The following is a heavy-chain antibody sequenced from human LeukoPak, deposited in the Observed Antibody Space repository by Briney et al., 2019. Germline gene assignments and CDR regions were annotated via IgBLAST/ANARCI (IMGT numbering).Heavy chain of an antibody. D-gene: IGHD6-19*01. CDR1: GGSISSSSYY. CDR3: ARRNRQWLVPGET. CDR2: IYYGGST. J-gene: IGHJ4*02. Sequence: SETLSLTCTVSGGSISSSSYYWGWIRQPPGKGLEWIGSIYYGGSTYYNPSLKSRVTISVDTSKNQFSLKLSSVTAADTAVYYCARRNRQWLVPGETWGQGTLVTVSS. V-gene: IGHV4-39*01.